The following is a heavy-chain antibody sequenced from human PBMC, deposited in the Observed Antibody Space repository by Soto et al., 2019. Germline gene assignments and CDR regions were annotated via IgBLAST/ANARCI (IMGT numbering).Heavy chain of an antibody. J-gene: IGHJ4*02. Sequence: QVQLVQSGAEVKKPGASVKVSCKVSGYTLTELSMHWVRQAPGKGLEWMGGFDPEDGETIYAQKFPGRVTMTEDTSTDPAYMELRSLRSEDTAVYYCATPGYSSSWSPQFDYWGQGTLVTVSS. D-gene: IGHD6-13*01. V-gene: IGHV1-24*01. CDR1: GYTLTELS. CDR3: ATPGYSSSWSPQFDY. CDR2: FDPEDGET.